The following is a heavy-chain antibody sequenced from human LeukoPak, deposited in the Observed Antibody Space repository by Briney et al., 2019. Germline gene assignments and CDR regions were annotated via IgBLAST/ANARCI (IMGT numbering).Heavy chain of an antibody. CDR2: ISSSSSYI. V-gene: IGHV3-21*01. CDR1: GFTFSSYS. CDR3: ARDFYSDFWSGYWS. J-gene: IGHJ4*02. D-gene: IGHD3-3*01. Sequence: GGSLRLSCAASGFTFSSYSMNWVRQAPGKGLEWVSSISSSSSYIYYADSVKGRFTISRDKAKNSLYLQMNSLRAEDTAVYYCARDFYSDFWSGYWSWGQGTLVTVSS.